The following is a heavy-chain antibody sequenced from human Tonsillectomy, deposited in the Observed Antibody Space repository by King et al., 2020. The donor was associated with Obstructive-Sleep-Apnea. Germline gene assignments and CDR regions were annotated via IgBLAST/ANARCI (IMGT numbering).Heavy chain of an antibody. Sequence: VQLQESGPGLVKPSETLSLTCTVSGGSISSYYWSWIRQPPGKGLEWIGYICYSGSTNYNPSLKSRVTISVDTSKNQFSLKLSSVTAADTAVYYCAREGALAYGSGSHPSWGDWFDPWGQGTLVTVSS. V-gene: IGHV4-59*12. CDR2: ICYSGST. CDR3: AREGALAYGSGSHPSWGDWFDP. D-gene: IGHD3-10*01. CDR1: GGSISSYY. J-gene: IGHJ5*02.